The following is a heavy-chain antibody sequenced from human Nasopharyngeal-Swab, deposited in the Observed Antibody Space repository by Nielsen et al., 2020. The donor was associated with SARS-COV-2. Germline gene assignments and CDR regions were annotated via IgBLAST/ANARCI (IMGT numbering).Heavy chain of an antibody. CDR1: GGSISSDY. Sequence: SETLSLTCNVSGGSISSDYWSWIRQPPGKGLEWIGYMYYGGSTHYNLSLKSRVTTSVDTSKNQFSLKLNSVTAADTAVYYCARSSGFRDGTFDIWGQGTMVTVSS. J-gene: IGHJ3*02. D-gene: IGHD3-10*01. CDR3: ARSSGFRDGTFDI. V-gene: IGHV4-59*01. CDR2: MYYGGST.